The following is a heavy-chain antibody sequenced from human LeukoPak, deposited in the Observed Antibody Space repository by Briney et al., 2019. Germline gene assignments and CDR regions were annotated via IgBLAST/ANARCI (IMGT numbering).Heavy chain of an antibody. Sequence: ASVKVSCKASGYTFTGYYLHWVRQAPGQGLEWMGWIIPNNGGTNYAQKFQGRVTMTRDTSISTAYMELSRLSSDDTAVYYCARSLVIPTAVTNWLDPWGPGTLVTVYS. V-gene: IGHV1-2*02. CDR2: IIPNNGGT. CDR3: ARSLVIPTAVTNWLDP. J-gene: IGHJ5*02. CDR1: GYTFTGYY. D-gene: IGHD6-13*01.